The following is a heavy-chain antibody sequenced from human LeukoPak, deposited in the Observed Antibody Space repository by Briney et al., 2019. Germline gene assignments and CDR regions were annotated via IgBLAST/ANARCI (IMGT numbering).Heavy chain of an antibody. J-gene: IGHJ3*02. D-gene: IGHD3-10*01. CDR3: ARLYGSERNI. V-gene: IGHV3-30*04. Sequence: GGSLRLSCAASGFTFSSYAMHWVRQAPGKGLEWVAVISYDGSNKYYADSVKGRFTISRDNSKNTLYLQMNSLRAEDTAVYYCARLYGSERNIWGQGTMVTVSS. CDR2: ISYDGSNK. CDR1: GFTFSSYA.